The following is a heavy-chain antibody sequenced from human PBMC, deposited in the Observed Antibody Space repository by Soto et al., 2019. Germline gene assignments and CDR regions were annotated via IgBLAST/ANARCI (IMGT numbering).Heavy chain of an antibody. J-gene: IGHJ4*02. CDR2: INPNSGGT. V-gene: IGHV1-2*02. D-gene: IGHD6-13*01. Sequence: AAVKVSCKASGYTFTVYYMHWVRQAPGQGLEWMGWINPNSGGTNYAQKFQGRVTMTRDTSISTAYMELSRLRSDDTAVYYCARDVSEQLEIYGYWAQGTLDSVSS. CDR3: ARDVSEQLEIYGY. CDR1: GYTFTVYY.